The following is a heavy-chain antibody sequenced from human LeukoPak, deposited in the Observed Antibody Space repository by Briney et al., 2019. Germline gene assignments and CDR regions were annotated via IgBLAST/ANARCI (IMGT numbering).Heavy chain of an antibody. CDR2: ISGSGGST. CDR1: GFTFSSYA. V-gene: IGHV3-23*01. Sequence: GGSLRLSCAASGFTFSSYAMSWVRQAPGKGLEWVSGISGSGGSTYYADSVKGRFTISRDNSKNTLYLQMNSLRSEDTAVYYCAREGLKSYYGSGSYYRYYYYYMDVWGKGTTVTVSS. D-gene: IGHD3-10*01. CDR3: AREGLKSYYGSGSYYRYYYYYMDV. J-gene: IGHJ6*03.